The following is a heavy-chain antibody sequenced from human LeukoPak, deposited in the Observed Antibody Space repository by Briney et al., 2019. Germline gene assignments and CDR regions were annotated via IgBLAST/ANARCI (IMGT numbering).Heavy chain of an antibody. D-gene: IGHD2-15*01. CDR3: AKSQLGYCSGGSCFDAFDL. Sequence: GGSLRLSCAASGFTFSSYAMSWVRQAPGKGLEWVSAISGSGGSTYYADSVKGRFTISRDNSKNTLYLQMNSLRADDTAVYYCAKSQLGYCSGGSCFDAFDLWGQGTMVTVSS. CDR1: GFTFSSYA. CDR2: ISGSGGST. J-gene: IGHJ3*01. V-gene: IGHV3-23*01.